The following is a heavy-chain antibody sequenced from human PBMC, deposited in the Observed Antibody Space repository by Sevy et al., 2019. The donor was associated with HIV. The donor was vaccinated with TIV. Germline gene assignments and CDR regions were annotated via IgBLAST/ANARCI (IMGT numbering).Heavy chain of an antibody. V-gene: IGHV3-30*18. J-gene: IGHJ3*02. CDR3: AKPGKFSGSYLDAFDI. CDR2: ISYDGGNK. CDR1: GFTFSKYG. Sequence: GGSLRLSCAASGFTFSKYGMHRVRQAPGKGLEWVAVISYDGGNKYYADSVKGRFTISKDNFKNTLYLQMNSLRAEDTAIYYCAKPGKFSGSYLDAFDIWGQGTMVTVSS. D-gene: IGHD1-26*01.